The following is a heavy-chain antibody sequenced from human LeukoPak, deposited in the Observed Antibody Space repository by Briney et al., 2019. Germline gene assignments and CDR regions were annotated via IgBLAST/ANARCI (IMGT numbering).Heavy chain of an antibody. CDR2: INHSGST. J-gene: IGHJ4*02. CDR3: ARGRGVAAAGLFDY. D-gene: IGHD6-13*01. Sequence: SETLSLTCAVYGGSFSGYYWSWIRQPPGKGLEWTGEINHSGSTNYNPSLKSRVTISVDTSKNQFSLKLSSVTAADTAVYYCARGRGVAAAGLFDYWGQGTLVTVSS. V-gene: IGHV4-34*01. CDR1: GGSFSGYY.